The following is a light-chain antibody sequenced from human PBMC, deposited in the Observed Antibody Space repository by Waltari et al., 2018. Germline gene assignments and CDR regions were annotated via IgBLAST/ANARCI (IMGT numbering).Light chain of an antibody. J-gene: IGLJ2*01. CDR3: GTWDRSLNSGVV. CDR1: SPNIGRNY. Sequence: QSVLTLSPSVSAPPAQTVPISCPASSPNIGRNYVSWYQQLPGTTPKLLIYDNSERPSGIPDRFSGSKSGTSATLGITGLQTGDEADYYCGTWDRSLNSGVVFGGGTRLTVL. V-gene: IGLV1-51*01. CDR2: DNS.